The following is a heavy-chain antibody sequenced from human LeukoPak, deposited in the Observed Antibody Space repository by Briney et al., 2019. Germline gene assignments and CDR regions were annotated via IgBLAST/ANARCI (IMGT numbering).Heavy chain of an antibody. Sequence: TGGSLRLSCAASGFTFDDYTMHWVRQAPGKGLEWVSLISWDGGSTYYADSVKGRFTISRDNSKNSPYLQMNSLRTEDTALYYCAKDIGLGIVAAGTNLGAFDIWGQGTMVTVSS. CDR2: ISWDGGST. D-gene: IGHD6-13*01. CDR1: GFTFDDYT. V-gene: IGHV3-43*01. J-gene: IGHJ3*02. CDR3: AKDIGLGIVAAGTNLGAFDI.